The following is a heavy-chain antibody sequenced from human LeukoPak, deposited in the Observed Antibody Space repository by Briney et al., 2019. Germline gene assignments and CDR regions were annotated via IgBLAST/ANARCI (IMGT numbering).Heavy chain of an antibody. V-gene: IGHV3-23*01. D-gene: IGHD2-21*02. Sequence: GGSLRLSCAASGFTFSNYGMSWVRQAPGKGLEWVSVIRGSGGGTYYADSVKGRFTISRDNSKNTAYLQMNSLRAEDTAVYYCVKARMPHCGTDCLESWGQGTLVAVSS. CDR2: IRGSGGGT. J-gene: IGHJ4*02. CDR3: VKARMPHCGTDCLES. CDR1: GFTFSNYG.